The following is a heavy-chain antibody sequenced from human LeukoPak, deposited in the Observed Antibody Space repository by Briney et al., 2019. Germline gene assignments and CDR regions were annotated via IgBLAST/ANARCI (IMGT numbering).Heavy chain of an antibody. J-gene: IGHJ6*03. CDR2: IHYSGSS. Sequence: SETLSLTRTVSGGSLSSYYWSWVRPPPGKGLEWIGYIHYSGSSSYNPSLKSRVTMSIDTSKNQFYLMLSSVTAADTAVYYCARAAYNYEKRNYYYYMDVWGKGTTVTVS. CDR3: ARAAYNYEKRNYYYYMDV. CDR1: GGSLSSYY. V-gene: IGHV4-59*01. D-gene: IGHD3-22*01.